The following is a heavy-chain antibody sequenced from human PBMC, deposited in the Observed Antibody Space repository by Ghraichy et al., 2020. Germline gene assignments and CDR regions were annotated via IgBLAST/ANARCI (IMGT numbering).Heavy chain of an antibody. CDR3: ARDPSLVGYYDSSGPFDY. D-gene: IGHD3-22*01. J-gene: IGHJ4*02. V-gene: IGHV3-30*04. CDR2: ISYDGSNK. Sequence: GGSLRLSCAASGFTFSSYAMHWVRQAPGKGLEWVAVISYDGSNKYYADSVKGRFTISRDNSKNTLYLQMNSLRAEDTAVYYCARDPSLVGYYDSSGPFDYWGQGTLVTVSS. CDR1: GFTFSSYA.